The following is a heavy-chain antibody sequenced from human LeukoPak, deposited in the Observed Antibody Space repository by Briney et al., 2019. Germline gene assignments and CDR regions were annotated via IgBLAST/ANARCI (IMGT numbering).Heavy chain of an antibody. CDR2: ISGSGGST. Sequence: GGSLRLSCAASGFTFSSYAMSWVRQAPGKGLEWVSAISGSGGSTYYADSVEGRFTISRDNSKNTLYLQMNSLRAEDTAVYYCAKNLHDFWSGYTFDYWGQGTLVTVSS. V-gene: IGHV3-23*01. J-gene: IGHJ4*02. CDR3: AKNLHDFWSGYTFDY. CDR1: GFTFSSYA. D-gene: IGHD3-3*01.